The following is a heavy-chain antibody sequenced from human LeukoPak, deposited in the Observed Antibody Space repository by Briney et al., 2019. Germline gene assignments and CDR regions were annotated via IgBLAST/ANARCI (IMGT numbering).Heavy chain of an antibody. J-gene: IGHJ4*02. CDR2: INPGDSDT. V-gene: IGHV5-51*01. Sequence: GVPLKISCKGSGYSFTSYWIGWVRQMPGKGLEWMGIINPGDSDTRYSPSFQGQVTISADKSISTAYLQWSSLKASDTAMYYCARLFDSSGYYFDYWGQGTLVTVSS. CDR1: GYSFTSYW. CDR3: ARLFDSSGYYFDY. D-gene: IGHD3-22*01.